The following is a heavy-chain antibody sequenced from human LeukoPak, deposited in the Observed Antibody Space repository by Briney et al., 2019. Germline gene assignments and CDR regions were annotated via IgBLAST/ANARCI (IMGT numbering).Heavy chain of an antibody. CDR3: ARALGYCSGGSCTRGYNWFDP. D-gene: IGHD2-15*01. V-gene: IGHV4-39*01. Sequence: SETLSLTCTVSGGSISSSDYYWGWIRQPPGKGLEWIGSIYYGGSTYYNPSLKSRVTISVDTSMNQFSLKLSFVTTADTAVYYCARALGYCSGGSCTRGYNWFDPWGQGTLVTVSS. J-gene: IGHJ5*02. CDR1: GGSISSSDYY. CDR2: IYYGGST.